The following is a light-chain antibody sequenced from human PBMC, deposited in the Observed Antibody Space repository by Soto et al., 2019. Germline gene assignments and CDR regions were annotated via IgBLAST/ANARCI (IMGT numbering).Light chain of an antibody. CDR2: GAS. J-gene: IGKJ2*01. Sequence: EIVMTQSPATLSVSPGESATLSCRAGQSVNTNLAWYQQKPGRAPRLLIHGASTRATGIPARFSGSGSGTEFTLNISSLQSEDFAVYYCQHYNNWPPHTFGQGTKLEI. CDR3: QHYNNWPPHT. V-gene: IGKV3-15*01. CDR1: QSVNTN.